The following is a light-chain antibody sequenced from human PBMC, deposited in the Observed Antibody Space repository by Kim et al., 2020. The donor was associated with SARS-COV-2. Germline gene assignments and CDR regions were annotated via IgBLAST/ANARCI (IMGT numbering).Light chain of an antibody. CDR1: KLGDKY. Sequence: SYELTQPPSVSVSPGQTASITCSGDKLGDKYACWYQQKPGQSPVLVIYQDSKRPSGIPERFSGSNSGNTATLTISGTQAMDEADYYCQAWDSSTAPLYV. CDR2: QDS. J-gene: IGLJ1*01. V-gene: IGLV3-1*01. CDR3: QAWDSSTAPLYV.